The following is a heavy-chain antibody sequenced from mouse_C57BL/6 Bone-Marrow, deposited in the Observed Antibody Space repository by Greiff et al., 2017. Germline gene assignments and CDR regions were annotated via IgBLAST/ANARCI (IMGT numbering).Heavy chain of an antibody. J-gene: IGHJ1*03. Sequence: QVQLQQPGAELVKPGASVKLSCKASGYTFTSYWMQWVKQRPGQGLEWIGEIDPSDSYTNYNQKFKGKATLTVDTSSSTAYTQLSSLTSEDSAVYYCAREGYYGSSYWYFDVWGTGTTVTVSS. CDR1: GYTFTSYW. D-gene: IGHD1-1*01. V-gene: IGHV1-50*01. CDR2: IDPSDSYT. CDR3: AREGYYGSSYWYFDV.